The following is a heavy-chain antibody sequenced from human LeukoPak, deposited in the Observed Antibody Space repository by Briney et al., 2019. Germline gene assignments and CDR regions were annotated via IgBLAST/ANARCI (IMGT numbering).Heavy chain of an antibody. CDR3: AKGTYFDWPLSLFDY. CDR1: GFTFSSYD. CDR2: ISGSGGST. D-gene: IGHD3-9*01. J-gene: IGHJ4*02. V-gene: IGHV3-23*01. Sequence: GGSLRLSCAASGFTFSSYDMSWVRQARGKGLEWVSAISGSGGSTYYADPVKGRFTISRDNSKNTLYLQMNSLRAEDTAVYYCAKGTYFDWPLSLFDYWGQGTLVTVSS.